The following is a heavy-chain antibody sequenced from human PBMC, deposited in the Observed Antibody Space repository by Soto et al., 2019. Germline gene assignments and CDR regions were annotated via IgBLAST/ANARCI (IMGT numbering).Heavy chain of an antibody. V-gene: IGHV4-61*01. CDR3: ARDPPPAHYFDY. Sequence: SETLSLTCTVSGGSVSSGSYYWSWIRQPPGKGLEWIGYIYYSGSTNYNPSLKSRVTISVDTSKNQFSLKLSSVTAADTAGYYCARDPPPAHYFDYWGQGTLVTVSS. CDR2: IYYSGST. J-gene: IGHJ4*02. CDR1: GGSVSSGSYY.